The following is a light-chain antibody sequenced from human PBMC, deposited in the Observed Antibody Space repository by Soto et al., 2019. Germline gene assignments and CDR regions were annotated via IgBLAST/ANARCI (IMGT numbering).Light chain of an antibody. Sequence: NQRRLSNSSRSASAGDRETITCRASQSISSWLAWYQQKPGKAPTLLIYDASTLQSGVPPRFIGSRSCTEFSLTISSLLAEDFATYFCQQLNGYLALTVGGGTKVDIK. CDR1: QSISSW. V-gene: IGKV1-5*01. CDR3: QQLNGYLALT. CDR2: DAS. J-gene: IGKJ4*01.